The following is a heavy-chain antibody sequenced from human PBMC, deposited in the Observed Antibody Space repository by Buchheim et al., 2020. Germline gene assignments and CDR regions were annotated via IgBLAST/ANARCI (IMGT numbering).Heavy chain of an antibody. J-gene: IGHJ4*02. CDR2: IFPRDSDT. V-gene: IGHV5-51*01. CDR1: EYSFPSYW. CDR3: ARHRSLQYLDY. D-gene: IGHD3-16*02. Sequence: EVQLVQSGAEVKKPGESLKISCKGSEYSFPSYWISWVRQMPGKGLEWMGIIFPRDSDTRYSPSFQGRVTISVDTSINTAYLQWSSLEASDTAIYYCARHRSLQYLDYWGQGTL.